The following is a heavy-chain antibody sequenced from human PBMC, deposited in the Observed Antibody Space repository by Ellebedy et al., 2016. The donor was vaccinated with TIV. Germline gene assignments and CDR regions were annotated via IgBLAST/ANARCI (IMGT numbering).Heavy chain of an antibody. J-gene: IGHJ4*02. D-gene: IGHD3-16*01. CDR2: VYSGCNT. Sequence: GESLKISCAASGFTVSSSYMTWVRQAPGKGLEWVSVVYSGCNTYYADSVKGRFTISRDNSKNTLSLEMNSLRVDDTAVYFCARGPVRYTQKGGFLDYWGQGTLVTVSS. V-gene: IGHV3-53*01. CDR3: ARGPVRYTQKGGFLDY. CDR1: GFTVSSSY.